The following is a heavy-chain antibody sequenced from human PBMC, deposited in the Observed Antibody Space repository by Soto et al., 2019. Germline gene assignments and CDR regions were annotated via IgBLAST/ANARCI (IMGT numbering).Heavy chain of an antibody. D-gene: IGHD3-10*01. CDR3: ARDGFGELYCECFQH. CDR1: GYTFTSYG. V-gene: IGHV1-18*01. Sequence: QVQLVQSGAEVKKPGASVKVSCKASGYTFTSYGISWVRQAPGQGHQWMGWISAYNGNTTYAQRLQGRVTMTTDTSTNTAYMELRSLRSDDTAVYSCARDGFGELYCECFQHWGQGTRVTVSS. J-gene: IGHJ1*01. CDR2: ISAYNGNT.